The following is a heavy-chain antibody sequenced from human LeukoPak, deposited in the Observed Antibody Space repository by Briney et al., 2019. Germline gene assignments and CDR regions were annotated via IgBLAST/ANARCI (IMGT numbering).Heavy chain of an antibody. D-gene: IGHD3/OR15-3a*01. CDR3: ARDRDWTYLDY. Sequence: GGSLRLSCAASGFTFSVYAMIWVRQAPGKGLEWVSGIGGGGGSTYYADSVKGRFTISRDNSKNSLFLQMNSLRAEDTAVYYCARDRDWTYLDYWGQGTLVTVSS. CDR1: GFTFSVYA. V-gene: IGHV3-23*01. CDR2: IGGGGGST. J-gene: IGHJ4*02.